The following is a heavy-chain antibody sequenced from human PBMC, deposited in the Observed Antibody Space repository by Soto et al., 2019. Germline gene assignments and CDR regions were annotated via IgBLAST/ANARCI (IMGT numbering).Heavy chain of an antibody. CDR3: VKDQKVRRWFES. D-gene: IGHD1-1*01. J-gene: IGHJ5*01. Sequence: QVQLVESGGGVVQPGRSLRLSCAASGFTFNNYAMHWVRQAPGKGLEWVTVISYDENIKYYADSVRGRFTISRDNSKNTLYLQMNSLRAEVSDVYYCVKDQKVRRWFESWGQGTLVTVSS. CDR1: GFTFNNYA. CDR2: ISYDENIK. V-gene: IGHV3-30*18.